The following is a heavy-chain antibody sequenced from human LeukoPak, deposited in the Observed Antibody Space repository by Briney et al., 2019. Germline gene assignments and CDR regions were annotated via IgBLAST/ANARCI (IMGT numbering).Heavy chain of an antibody. J-gene: IGHJ6*02. CDR3: ARLVTQGGMDV. CDR2: IYYSGST. D-gene: IGHD2-21*02. CDR1: GGSISSSNYY. Sequence: SETLSLTCTVSGGSISSSNYYWGWIRQPPGKGLEWIGSIYYSGSTYYNPSLKSRVTISVDTSKNQFSLKMSSVTAADTAVYYCARLVTQGGMDVWGQGTPVTVSS. V-gene: IGHV4-39*01.